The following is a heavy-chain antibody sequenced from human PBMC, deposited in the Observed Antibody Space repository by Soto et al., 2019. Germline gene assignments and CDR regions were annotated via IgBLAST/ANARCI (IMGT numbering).Heavy chain of an antibody. Sequence: QVQIQQWGAGLLKPSETLSLTCGVYGDSFSDYYWAWVRQPPGKGLERIGEINHSGNTYFAPSHQSRLTMSIDTSRNHVSLHLTSVTAADTAVYYCATFSIVGTVIFNHWGQGTQVTVSP. V-gene: IGHV4-34*02. D-gene: IGHD1-26*01. CDR2: INHSGNT. CDR3: ATFSIVGTVIFNH. J-gene: IGHJ4*02. CDR1: GDSFSDYY.